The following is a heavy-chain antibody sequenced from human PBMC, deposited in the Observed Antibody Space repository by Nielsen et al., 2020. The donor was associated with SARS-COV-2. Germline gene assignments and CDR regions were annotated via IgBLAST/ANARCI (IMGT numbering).Heavy chain of an antibody. CDR1: GITLRTFW. J-gene: IGHJ4*02. V-gene: IGHV3-7*01. D-gene: IGHD2-2*01. CDR3: ASTDCTSAGCSAPHFDY. CDR2: INQDGSEK. Sequence: GESLKISCAASGITLRTFWMSWVRQPPGKGLEWVANINQDGSEKFYVDSVKGRFTASRDNAKSSLFLQMSDLRPEDTAVYYCASTDCTSAGCSAPHFDYWGQGTLVTVSS.